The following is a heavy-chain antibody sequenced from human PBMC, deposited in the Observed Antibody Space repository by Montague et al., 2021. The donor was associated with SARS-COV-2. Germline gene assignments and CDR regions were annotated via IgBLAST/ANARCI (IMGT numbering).Heavy chain of an antibody. Sequence: SETLSLTCAVYGGSFSGHYWNWIRQPPRKGLEWIGEINHGGSTKYSPSLKSRLTISADTSKNQFSLKLTSVAAADTAVYYCARLRDGVVPSPILGVGPYYSYYYMDVWGRGTTVTVSS. J-gene: IGHJ6*03. CDR1: GGSFSGHY. CDR3: ARLRDGVVPSPILGVGPYYSYYYMDV. CDR2: INHGGST. V-gene: IGHV4-34*01. D-gene: IGHD3-10*01.